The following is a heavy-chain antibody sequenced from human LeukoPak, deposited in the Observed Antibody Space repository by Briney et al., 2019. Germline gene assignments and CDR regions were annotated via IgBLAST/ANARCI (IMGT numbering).Heavy chain of an antibody. CDR3: ARVALSRVAFDI. D-gene: IGHD3-10*01. CDR1: GFTFSTYW. Sequence: GGSLRLSCAASGFTFSTYWMTWVRQAPGKGLEWEANIKQDGTEKYSVDSVKGRFAISRDNAKSSLFLQMNSLRAEDSAVYYCARVALSRVAFDIWGQGTIVTVSS. CDR2: IKQDGTEK. V-gene: IGHV3-7*01. J-gene: IGHJ3*02.